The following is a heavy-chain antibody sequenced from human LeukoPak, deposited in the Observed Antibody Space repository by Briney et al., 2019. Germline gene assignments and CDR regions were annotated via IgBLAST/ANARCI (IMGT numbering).Heavy chain of an antibody. Sequence: GASVKVSCKASGYTFTGYYMHWVRQAPGQGLEWMGWINPNSGGTNYAQKFQGRVTTTRDTSISTAYMELSRLRSDDTAVYYCARDTLWGDILTGPRVVWFDPWGQGTLVTVSS. V-gene: IGHV1-2*02. CDR2: INPNSGGT. D-gene: IGHD3-9*01. CDR3: ARDTLWGDILTGPRVVWFDP. CDR1: GYTFTGYY. J-gene: IGHJ5*02.